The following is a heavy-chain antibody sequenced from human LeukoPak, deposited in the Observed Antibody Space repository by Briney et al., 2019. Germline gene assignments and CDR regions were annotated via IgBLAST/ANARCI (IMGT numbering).Heavy chain of an antibody. CDR2: ASYSGST. J-gene: IGHJ4*02. D-gene: IGHD4-23*01. Sequence: SETPSLTCTVSGGAISNTSYYWGWIRQPPGNGLEWIGSASYSGSTYYNPSLESRVIISVDTSKNQFSLRLSSDTDANWLISDGARLHNYGGNRGIDYWGQGALVAVSS. V-gene: IGHV4-39*01. CDR3: ARLHNYGGNRGIDY. CDR1: GGAISNTSYY.